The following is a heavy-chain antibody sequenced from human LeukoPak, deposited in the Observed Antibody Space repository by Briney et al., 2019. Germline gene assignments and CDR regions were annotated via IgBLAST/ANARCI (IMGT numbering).Heavy chain of an antibody. CDR3: ARGYGDYGLEY. CDR1: GGSFNGYY. V-gene: IGHV4-34*01. J-gene: IGHJ4*02. CDR2: INHSGST. Sequence: SENLSLTCADYGGSFNGYYWSWLRQPPGKGLEWIGEINHSGSTNYNPSLKSRVDISVDTSKNQFSLTMSSVTAADKAVDYYARGYGDYGLEYCGQGTMVTVSS. D-gene: IGHD4-17*01.